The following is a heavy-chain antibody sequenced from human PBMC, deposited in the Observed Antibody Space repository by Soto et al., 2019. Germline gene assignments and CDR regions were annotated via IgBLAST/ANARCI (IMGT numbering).Heavy chain of an antibody. V-gene: IGHV3-9*01. CDR1: GFTFDDYA. CDR3: AKATVDIVATITFDY. D-gene: IGHD5-12*01. J-gene: IGHJ4*02. CDR2: ISWNSGSI. Sequence: EVQLVESGGGLVQPGRSLRLSCAASGFTFDDYAMHWVRQAPGKGLEWVSGISWNSGSIGYADSVKGRFTTSRDNAKNSLYLQMNSLRAEDTALYYCAKATVDIVATITFDYWGQGTLVTVSS.